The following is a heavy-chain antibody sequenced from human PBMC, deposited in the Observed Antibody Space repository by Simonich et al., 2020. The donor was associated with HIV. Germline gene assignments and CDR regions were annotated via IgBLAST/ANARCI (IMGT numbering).Heavy chain of an antibody. J-gene: IGHJ4*02. Sequence: QVQLQQWGAGLLKPSETLSLTCAVYGGSFSNYYWTWIRQPPGKGLEWIGEINHSGKTNYNVSLKSRVTISADTSKNQFSLKLSSVTAADTAVYYCVREGDCTNGVCYRFDYWGQGTLVTVSS. V-gene: IGHV4-34*01. D-gene: IGHD2-8*01. CDR1: GGSFSNYY. CDR3: VREGDCTNGVCYRFDY. CDR2: INHSGKT.